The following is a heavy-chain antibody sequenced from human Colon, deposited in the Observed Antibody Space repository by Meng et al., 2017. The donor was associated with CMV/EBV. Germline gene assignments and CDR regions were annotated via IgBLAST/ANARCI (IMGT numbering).Heavy chain of an antibody. CDR3: AKGAAYFDFWSLPD. CDR2: ISGSGSSS. V-gene: IGHV3-23*01. CDR1: GFTFSDYA. J-gene: IGHJ4*02. D-gene: IGHD3-3*01. Sequence: GESLKISCVVSGFTFSDYAMTWVRRGPGKGLEWVAAISGSGSSSYYTDSVKGRFPISRDNSKNALFLQLDRLTADDTAVYFCAKGAAYFDFWSLPDWGQGTLVTVSS.